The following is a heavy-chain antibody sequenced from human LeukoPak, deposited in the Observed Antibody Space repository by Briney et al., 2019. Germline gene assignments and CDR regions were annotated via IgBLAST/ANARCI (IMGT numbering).Heavy chain of an antibody. CDR3: ARGYGSYQDY. CDR1: GFTFSSYW. Sequence: GGSLRLSCAASGFTFSSYWMHWVRQAPGKGLVWVSRLNSDGSSANYADSVKGRFTISRDNAKNTLYPQMNSLRAEDTAVYYCARGYGSYQDYWGQGTLVTVSS. V-gene: IGHV3-74*01. CDR2: LNSDGSSA. D-gene: IGHD1-26*01. J-gene: IGHJ4*02.